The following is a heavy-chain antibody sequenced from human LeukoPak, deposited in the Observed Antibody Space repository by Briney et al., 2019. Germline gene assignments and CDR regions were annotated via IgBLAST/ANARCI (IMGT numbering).Heavy chain of an antibody. D-gene: IGHD4/OR15-4a*01. CDR3: AKAKYDYGDPVGWFDP. CDR1: GFTFSTNA. V-gene: IGHV3-23*01. Sequence: QSGGSLRLSCAASGFTFSTNAMSWVREAPGKGREWVSGILGSGVATFYADSEKGRFTISRDNSKNTLYLQIDSLRAEDTAVYYCAKAKYDYGDPVGWFDPWGQGTLVTVSS. CDR2: ILGSGVAT. J-gene: IGHJ5*02.